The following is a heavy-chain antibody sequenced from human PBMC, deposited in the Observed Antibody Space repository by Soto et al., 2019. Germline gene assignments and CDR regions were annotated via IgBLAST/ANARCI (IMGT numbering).Heavy chain of an antibody. CDR2: IYYSGST. Sequence: QLQLQESGPGLVKPSETLSLTCTVSGGSISSSSYYWGWIRQPPGKGLEWIGSIYYSGSTYYNPSLKSRVTISVDTSKNQFSLKLSSVTAADTAVYYCARHQFIGRGDAFDIWGQGTMVTVSS. D-gene: IGHD3-10*01. J-gene: IGHJ3*02. CDR3: ARHQFIGRGDAFDI. V-gene: IGHV4-39*01. CDR1: GGSISSSSYY.